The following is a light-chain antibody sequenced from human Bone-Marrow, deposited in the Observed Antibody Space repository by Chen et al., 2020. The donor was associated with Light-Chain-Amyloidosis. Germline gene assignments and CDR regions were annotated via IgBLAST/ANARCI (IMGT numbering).Light chain of an antibody. CDR1: QTISSNY. CDR2: GSS. J-gene: IGKJ4*01. Sequence: EIVLTQSSGPLSLSPGEGANLSCRASQTISSNYLTWYQQKFGQAPRLLIYGSSSRDTGIPDRFTGSGSGTDFTLTINRLEPEDFAMYYCQQYGTSPLTFGGGTKVEIK. V-gene: IGKV3-20*01. CDR3: QQYGTSPLT.